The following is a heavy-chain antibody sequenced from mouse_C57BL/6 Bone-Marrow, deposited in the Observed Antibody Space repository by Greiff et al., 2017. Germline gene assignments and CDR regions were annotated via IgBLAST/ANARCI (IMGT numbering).Heavy chain of an antibody. CDR3: ARERYGSDY. V-gene: IGHV1-54*01. Sequence: QVQLQQSGAELVRPGTSVKVSCKASGYAFTNYLIEWVKQRPGQGLEWIGVINPGGGGTNYNEKFKGKATLTADKSSSTSYMQLSSLTSEDSAVYFCARERYGSDYWGQGTTLTVSS. J-gene: IGHJ2*01. CDR2: INPGGGGT. D-gene: IGHD2-10*02. CDR1: GYAFTNYL.